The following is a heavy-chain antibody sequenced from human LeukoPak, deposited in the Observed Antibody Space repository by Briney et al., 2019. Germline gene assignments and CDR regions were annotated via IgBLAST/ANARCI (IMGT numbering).Heavy chain of an antibody. D-gene: IGHD2-2*01. V-gene: IGHV3-30*04. J-gene: IGHJ3*02. CDR1: GFTFSSYA. Sequence: GRSLRLSCAASGFTFSSYAMHWVRQAPGKGLEWVAVISYDGSNKYYADSVKGRFTISRDNSKNTLYLQMNSLRAEDTAVYYCARDLTSNTSLDFDAFDIWGQGTMVTVSS. CDR3: ARDLTSNTSLDFDAFDI. CDR2: ISYDGSNK.